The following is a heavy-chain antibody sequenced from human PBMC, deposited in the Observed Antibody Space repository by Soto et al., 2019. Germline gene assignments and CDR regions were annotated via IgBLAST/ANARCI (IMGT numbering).Heavy chain of an antibody. CDR2: IYSGGST. V-gene: IGHV3-53*04. CDR3: ARELPAYYDILTGYSDYYMDV. CDR1: GFTVSSNY. D-gene: IGHD3-9*01. Sequence: EVQLVESGGGLVQPGGSLRLSCAASGFTVSSNYMSWVRQAPGKGLEWVSVIYSGGSTYYADSVKGRFTISRHNSKNKLYLQMNSLRAEDTAVYYCARELPAYYDILTGYSDYYMDVWGKGTTVTVSS. J-gene: IGHJ6*03.